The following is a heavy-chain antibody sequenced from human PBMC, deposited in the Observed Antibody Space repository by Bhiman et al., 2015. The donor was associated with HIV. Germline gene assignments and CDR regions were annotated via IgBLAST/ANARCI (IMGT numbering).Heavy chain of an antibody. CDR1: GFGFSNYA. CDR3: ASGSGSVNFDY. CDR2: IWSDGSNK. V-gene: IGHV3-33*01. Sequence: QVQLVESGGGVVQPGRSLRLSCTASGFGFSNYAMHWVRLAPGKGLEWVAVIWSDGSNKYYVDSVKGRFTISRDNSKNMLFLQMNSLRAEDTAVYYCASGSGSVNFDYWGQGTLVTVSS. D-gene: IGHD3-10*01. J-gene: IGHJ4*02.